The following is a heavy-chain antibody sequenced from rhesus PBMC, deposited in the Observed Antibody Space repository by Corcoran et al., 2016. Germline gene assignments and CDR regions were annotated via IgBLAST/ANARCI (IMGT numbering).Heavy chain of an antibody. Sequence: QLQLQESGPGLVKPSETLSLPCAVSGGSLSSHYWSWIRPPPGKGLEWIGRVSGGTGSTDYNPSLKGRVTLSADTSKNQLSLKLISLTAADTAVYYCARVNIATVPPDYWGQGVLITVSS. CDR3: ARVNIATVPPDY. D-gene: IGHD5-36*01. V-gene: IGHV4-173*01. CDR1: GGSLSSHY. CDR2: VSGGTGST. J-gene: IGHJ4*01.